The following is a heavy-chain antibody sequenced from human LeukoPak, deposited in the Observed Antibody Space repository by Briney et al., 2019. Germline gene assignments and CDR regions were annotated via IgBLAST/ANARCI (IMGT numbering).Heavy chain of an antibody. CDR3: AKDHSVLWFGEFSYFDY. CDR1: GFTFSSYG. J-gene: IGHJ4*02. D-gene: IGHD3-10*01. V-gene: IGHV3-33*06. Sequence: GGSLRLSCAASGFTFSSYGMHWVRQAPGKGLEWVAVIWYDGSNKYYADSVKGRFTISRDNSKNTLYLQMNSLRAEDTAAYYCAKDHSVLWFGEFSYFDYWGQGTLVTVSS. CDR2: IWYDGSNK.